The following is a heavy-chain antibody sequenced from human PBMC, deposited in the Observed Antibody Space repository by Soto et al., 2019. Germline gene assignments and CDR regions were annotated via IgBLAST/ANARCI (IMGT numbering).Heavy chain of an antibody. V-gene: IGHV1-69*01. D-gene: IGHD2-21*02. Sequence: QVQLVQSGAEVKKPGSSVKVACKASGGTFSRYAISWVRQAPGQGLEWMGGSIPNFGTVNYAQKFQGRVTIIADESTSTAYMELSRLRSEDTAVYYCARGSCGGDCPLDYWGQGTLVTVSS. CDR2: SIPNFGTV. CDR1: GGTFSRYA. J-gene: IGHJ4*02. CDR3: ARGSCGGDCPLDY.